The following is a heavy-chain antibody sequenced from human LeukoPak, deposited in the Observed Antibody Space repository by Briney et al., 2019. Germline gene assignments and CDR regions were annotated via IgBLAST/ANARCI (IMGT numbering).Heavy chain of an antibody. CDR2: IGYDGRFK. J-gene: IGHJ4*02. D-gene: IGHD3-10*01. V-gene: IGHV3-30*04. Sequence: GTSLRLSCAPSGFTFNNYPMHWVLQAPGKGLEWVAVIGYDGRFKFHSDSVKGRFTISRDDSENTLYLQMNSLRPEDTALYYCARDPRKGSPDYFDYWGQGTLVTVST. CDR3: ARDPRKGSPDYFDY. CDR1: GFTFNNYP.